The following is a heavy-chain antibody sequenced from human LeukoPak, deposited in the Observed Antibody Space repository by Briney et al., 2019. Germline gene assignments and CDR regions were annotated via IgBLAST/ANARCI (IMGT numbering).Heavy chain of an antibody. CDR2: IYYSGST. Sequence: SETLSLTCTVSGGSISSSSYYWGWIRQPPGKGLEWIGSIYYSGSTYYNPSLKSRVTISVDTSKNQFSLKLSSLTAADTAVYYCARLVGAILGDAFDVWGQGTMVTVSS. D-gene: IGHD1-26*01. J-gene: IGHJ3*01. CDR3: ARLVGAILGDAFDV. V-gene: IGHV4-39*07. CDR1: GGSISSSSYY.